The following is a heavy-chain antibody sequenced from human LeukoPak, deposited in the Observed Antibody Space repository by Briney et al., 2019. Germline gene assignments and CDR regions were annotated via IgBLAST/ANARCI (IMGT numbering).Heavy chain of an antibody. Sequence: SETLSLTCAVYGGSFSGYYWSWIRQPPGKGLEWIGEINHSGSTNYNPSLKSRVTISVDTSKNQFSLKLSSVTAADTAVYYCARDPKPDSGSYSYFDYWGQGTLVTVSS. CDR1: GGSFSGYY. D-gene: IGHD1-26*01. J-gene: IGHJ4*02. V-gene: IGHV4-34*01. CDR3: ARDPKPDSGSYSYFDY. CDR2: INHSGST.